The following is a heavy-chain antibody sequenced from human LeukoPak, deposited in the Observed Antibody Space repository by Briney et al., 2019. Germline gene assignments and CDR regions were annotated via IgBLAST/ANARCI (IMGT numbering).Heavy chain of an antibody. CDR3: AKSITMVRGAPRAFDI. Sequence: SETLSLTCAVSGYSISSGYYWGWIRQPPGKGLEWIGSIYHSGSTYYNPSLKSRVTISVDTSKNQFSLKLSSVTAADTAVYYCAKSITMVRGAPRAFDIWGQGTMVTVSS. J-gene: IGHJ3*02. CDR1: GYSISSGYY. D-gene: IGHD3-10*01. CDR2: IYHSGST. V-gene: IGHV4-38-2*01.